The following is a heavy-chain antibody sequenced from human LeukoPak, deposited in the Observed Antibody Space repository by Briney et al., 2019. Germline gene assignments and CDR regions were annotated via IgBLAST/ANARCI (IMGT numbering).Heavy chain of an antibody. D-gene: IGHD6-19*01. J-gene: IGHJ4*01. CDR3: ARGAGAFDY. CDR2: IYYSGST. V-gene: IGHV4-61*01. Sequence: SETLTLTCTVSGGSVSSGSYYWSWIRQPPGKGLEWIGYIYYSGSTTYNPSLKSPVTISVDTSRNQFPLKLSSVTAADTAVYYCARGAGAFDYWGHGTLVTVSS. CDR1: GGSVSSGSYY.